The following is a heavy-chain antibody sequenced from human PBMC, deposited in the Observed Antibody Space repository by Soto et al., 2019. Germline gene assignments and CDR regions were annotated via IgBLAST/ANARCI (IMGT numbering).Heavy chain of an antibody. CDR1: GFTFSSYG. CDR3: AKGARSIVVVPAYGMDV. Sequence: QVQLVESGGGVVQPGRSLRLSCAASGFTFSSYGMHWVRQAPGKGLEWVAVISYDGSNKYYADSVKGRFTTSRDNSKNTLYLQMNSLRAEDTAVYYCAKGARSIVVVPAYGMDVWGQGTTVTVSS. V-gene: IGHV3-30*18. D-gene: IGHD2-2*01. J-gene: IGHJ6*02. CDR2: ISYDGSNK.